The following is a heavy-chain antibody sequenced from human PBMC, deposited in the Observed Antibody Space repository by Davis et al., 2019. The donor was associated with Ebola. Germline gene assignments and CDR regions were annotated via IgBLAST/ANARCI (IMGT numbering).Heavy chain of an antibody. CDR1: GFTFTNYW. CDR3: ARRRGFSSGWYVDY. Sequence: GESLKISCKGSGFTFTNYWIGWVRQLPGKGLEWMGIIYVGDSDIRYSPSFEGQVTISVDKSISTAYLQWNSLKASDTAMYYCARRRGFSSGWYVDYWGQGTLVTVSS. D-gene: IGHD6-19*01. V-gene: IGHV5-51*01. CDR2: IYVGDSDI. J-gene: IGHJ4*02.